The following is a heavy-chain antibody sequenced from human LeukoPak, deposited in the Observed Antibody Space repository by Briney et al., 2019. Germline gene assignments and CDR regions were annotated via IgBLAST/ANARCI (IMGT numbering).Heavy chain of an antibody. Sequence: GGSLRLSCAASGFTFSSYAMSWVHQAPGKGLEWVSAISGSGGSTYYADSVKGRFTISRDNSKNTLYLQMNSLRAEDTAVYYCAKDGSTYYYDSSGYPFDYWGQGTLVTVSS. D-gene: IGHD3-22*01. CDR3: AKDGSTYYYDSSGYPFDY. CDR2: ISGSGGST. CDR1: GFTFSSYA. V-gene: IGHV3-23*01. J-gene: IGHJ4*02.